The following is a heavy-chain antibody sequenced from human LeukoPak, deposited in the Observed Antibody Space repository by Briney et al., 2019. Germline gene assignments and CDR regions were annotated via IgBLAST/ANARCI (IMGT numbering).Heavy chain of an antibody. CDR2: INHSGST. CDR3: ARPHYDILTGPSYYFDY. Sequence: KPSETLSLTCAVYGGSFSGYYWSWIRQPPGKGLEWIGEINHSGSTNYNPSLKSRVTISVDTSKNQFSLKLSSVTAADTAVYYCARPHYDILTGPSYYFDYWGQGTLVTVSS. D-gene: IGHD3-9*01. J-gene: IGHJ4*02. CDR1: GGSFSGYY. V-gene: IGHV4-34*01.